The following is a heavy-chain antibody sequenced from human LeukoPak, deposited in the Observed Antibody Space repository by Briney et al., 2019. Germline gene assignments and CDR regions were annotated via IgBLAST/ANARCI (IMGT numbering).Heavy chain of an antibody. J-gene: IGHJ4*02. CDR3: ARDNIGSGYDRSGECYFDY. CDR1: GGTFSSYA. D-gene: IGHD5-12*01. V-gene: IGHV1-69*05. CDR2: IIPIFGTA. Sequence: ASVKVSCKASGGTFSSYAISWVRQAPGQGLEWMGGIIPIFGTANYAQKFQGRVTITTDESTSTAYMELSSLRSEDTAVYYCARDNIGSGYDRSGECYFDYWGQGTLVTVSS.